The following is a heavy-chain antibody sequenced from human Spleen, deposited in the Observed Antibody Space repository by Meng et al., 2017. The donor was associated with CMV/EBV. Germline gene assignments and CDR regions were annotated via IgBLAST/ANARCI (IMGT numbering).Heavy chain of an antibody. J-gene: IGHJ4*02. D-gene: IGHD6-13*01. V-gene: IGHV3-23*03. Sequence: GGSLRLSCAASGFTFSSYAMSWVRQAPGKGLEWISLIYSGGSDTHFADSVKGRFTVSRDDSKNTLYLQMNSLRAEDTAVYYCAKGLQGQQPRSYFDYWGQGTLVTVSS. CDR2: IYSGGSDT. CDR1: GFTFSSYA. CDR3: AKGLQGQQPRSYFDY.